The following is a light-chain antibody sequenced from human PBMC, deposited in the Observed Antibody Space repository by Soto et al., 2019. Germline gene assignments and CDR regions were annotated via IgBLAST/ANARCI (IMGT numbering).Light chain of an antibody. CDR1: QSVSSN. CDR2: GAS. V-gene: IGKV3-15*01. CDR3: QQYNNLPPT. Sequence: EIVMTQSPATLSLSPGERATLSCRASQSVSSNLAWYQQKPGQAPRLIIYGASTRATGIPARFSGSGSGTEFTLTISSLQSEDFAVYYCQQYNNLPPTFGPGTKVDIQ. J-gene: IGKJ3*01.